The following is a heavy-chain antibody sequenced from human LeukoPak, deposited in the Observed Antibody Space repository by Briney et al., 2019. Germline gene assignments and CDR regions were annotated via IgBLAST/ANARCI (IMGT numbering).Heavy chain of an antibody. CDR2: IRASGGST. D-gene: IGHD6-13*01. Sequence: GGSLRLSCAASGFTFSNYAMSWVRQAPGKGLEWVSAIRASGGSTYYADFVKGRFTISRDNSKSTVFLQMNSLRVEDTAVYYCAKDKTSSWVIYGMDVWGQGTTVTVSS. J-gene: IGHJ6*02. V-gene: IGHV3-23*01. CDR1: GFTFSNYA. CDR3: AKDKTSSWVIYGMDV.